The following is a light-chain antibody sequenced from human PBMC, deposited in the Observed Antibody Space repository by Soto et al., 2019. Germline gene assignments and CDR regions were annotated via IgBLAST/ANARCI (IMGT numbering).Light chain of an antibody. Sequence: VVLTQSPGTMAFAPGERATLSCRASQSFSSIYLAWYQQKPVQPPTLVIYGASSRATGIPDRFSGSGSGTEFNLTISSPQPDEFATFYCQQYNSYPLTFGGGTK. V-gene: IGKV3-20*01. CDR2: GAS. CDR1: QSFSSIY. J-gene: IGKJ4*01. CDR3: QQYNSYPLT.